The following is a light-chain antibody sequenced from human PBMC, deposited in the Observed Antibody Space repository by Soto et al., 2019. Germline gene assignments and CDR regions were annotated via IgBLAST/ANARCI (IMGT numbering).Light chain of an antibody. J-gene: IGLJ1*01. CDR3: QSYDSSLSGSGV. CDR2: EVN. CDR1: SSDVGGYNS. Sequence: QSVLAQPPSASGSPGQSVTISCTGTSSDVGGYNSVSWYQQHPGKAPKLMIYEVNKRPSGVPDRFSGSKSGNTASLAITGLQAEDEADYYCQSYDSSLSGSGVFGTGTKLTVL. V-gene: IGLV2-8*01.